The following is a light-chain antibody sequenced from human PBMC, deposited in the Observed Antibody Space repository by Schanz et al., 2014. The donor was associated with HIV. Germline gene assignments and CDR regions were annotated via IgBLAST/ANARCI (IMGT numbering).Light chain of an antibody. Sequence: QSVLTQPPSVSAAPGQKVTISCSGSSTNIGNNHVSWYQQFPGTAPKLLIFGNKNRPSGVPDRFSGSKSGTSASLAISGLQAEDEADYYCQSYDSSLSVVFGGGTKLTVL. CDR3: QSYDSSLSVV. CDR1: STNIGNNH. V-gene: IGLV1-40*01. CDR2: GNK. J-gene: IGLJ2*01.